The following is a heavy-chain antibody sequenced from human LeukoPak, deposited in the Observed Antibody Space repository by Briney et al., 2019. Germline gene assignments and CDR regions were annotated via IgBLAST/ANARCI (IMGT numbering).Heavy chain of an antibody. Sequence: SVKVSCKASGGTFSSYAISWVRQAPGQGLEWMGGIIPIFGTANYAQKLQGRVTMTTDTSTSTAYMELSSLRSEDTAVYYCAREGGISSSWYTLDYYYYMDVWGKGTTVTVSS. CDR3: AREGGISSSWYTLDYYYYMDV. D-gene: IGHD6-13*01. V-gene: IGHV1-69*05. CDR2: IIPIFGTA. J-gene: IGHJ6*03. CDR1: GGTFSSYA.